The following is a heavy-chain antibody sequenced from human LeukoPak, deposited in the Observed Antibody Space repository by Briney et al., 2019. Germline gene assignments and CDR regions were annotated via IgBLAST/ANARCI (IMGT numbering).Heavy chain of an antibody. CDR3: ASMVRGVMSLDAFDI. CDR2: IRYDGSNK. V-gene: IGHV3-30*02. D-gene: IGHD3-10*01. Sequence: GGSLSLSCAASGFSFSTYGMHWVRQAPGKGLEWVAFIRYDGSNKYYPNSVKGRFTISRDNSKNTLYLQMNSLRAEDTAVYYCASMVRGVMSLDAFDIWGQGTMVTVSS. CDR1: GFSFSTYG. J-gene: IGHJ3*02.